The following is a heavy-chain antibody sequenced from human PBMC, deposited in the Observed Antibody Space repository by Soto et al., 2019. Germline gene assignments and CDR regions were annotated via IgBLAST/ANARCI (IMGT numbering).Heavy chain of an antibody. CDR3: ARDSTRDREVVIGAGMDV. CDR1: GGSISSYY. CDR2: IYTSGST. J-gene: IGHJ6*02. V-gene: IGHV4-4*07. Sequence: SETLSLTGTVSGGSISSYYWSWIRQPAGKGLEWIGRIYTSGSTNYNPSLKSRVTMSVDTSKNQFSLKLSSVTTADTAVYYCARDSTRDREVVIGAGMDVWGQGTTVTVYS. D-gene: IGHD3-22*01.